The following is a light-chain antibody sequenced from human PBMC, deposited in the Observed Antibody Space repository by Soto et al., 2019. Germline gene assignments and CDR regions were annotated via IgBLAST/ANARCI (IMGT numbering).Light chain of an antibody. V-gene: IGLV1-44*01. CDR3: AAWDDSLNALV. Sequence: QSVLTQPPSASGTPGQRVTISCSGSSSNIERNTVSWYQQLPGTAPKLLIYSNNRLPSGVPDRFSGSRSGTSASLAISGLQSEDESDYHCAAWDDSLNALVFGGGTKLTVL. J-gene: IGLJ2*01. CDR2: SNN. CDR1: SSNIERNT.